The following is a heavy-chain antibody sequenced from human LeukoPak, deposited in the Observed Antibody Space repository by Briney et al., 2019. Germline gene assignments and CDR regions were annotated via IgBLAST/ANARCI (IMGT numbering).Heavy chain of an antibody. D-gene: IGHD5-18*01. CDR1: GGSFSGYY. Sequence: SETLSLTCAVYGGSFSGYYWSWIRQSPGKGLEWIGEINHSGSTNYNPSLKSRVTISVDTSKNQFSLKLSSVTAADTAVYYCARGKGRLTAMAQEVGPRFDYWGQGTLVTVSS. CDR2: INHSGST. J-gene: IGHJ4*02. V-gene: IGHV4-34*01. CDR3: ARGKGRLTAMAQEVGPRFDY.